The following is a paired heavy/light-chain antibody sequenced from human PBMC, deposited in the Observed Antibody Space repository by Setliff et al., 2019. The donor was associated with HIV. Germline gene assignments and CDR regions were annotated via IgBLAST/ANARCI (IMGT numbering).Heavy chain of an antibody. Sequence: QVQLVQSGAEVKKPGASVKVSCKASGYTFTSYGISWVRQAPGQGLEWMGWISAYNGNTNYAQKLQGRVTMTTDTSTSTAYMELRSLRSDDTAVYYCARANVSYFDYWGQGTLVTVSS. CDR1: GYTFTSYG. CDR3: ARANVSYFDY. V-gene: IGHV1-18*01. CDR2: ISAYNGNT. J-gene: IGHJ4*02. D-gene: IGHD1-1*01.
Light chain of an antibody. J-gene: IGKJ5*01. CDR1: QGIRNY. V-gene: IGKV1-9*01. Sequence: MQLTQSPSFLSASVGDRVTITCRASQGIRNYLAWYQQKAGKAPNLLIYAATTLQSGVPSRFSGSGSGTEFTLTIASLQPEDFATYYCQQDETYPVTFGQGTRLEIK. CDR3: QQDETYPVT. CDR2: AAT.